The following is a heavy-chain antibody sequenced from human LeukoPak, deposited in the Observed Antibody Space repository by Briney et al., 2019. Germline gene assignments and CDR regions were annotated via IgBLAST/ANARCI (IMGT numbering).Heavy chain of an antibody. J-gene: IGHJ4*02. V-gene: IGHV3-64D*06. D-gene: IGHD6-19*01. CDR2: SSGNGRST. CDR3: VNRISGWVY. Sequence: GGSLRLSCSASGFTFSTQPMHWVRQAPGKGLEYVSGSSGNGRSTYYADSVKGRFTISRDNSKNTLYIQLSSLRPEDTAVYYCVNRISGWVYWGQGTLVTVSS. CDR1: GFTFSTQP.